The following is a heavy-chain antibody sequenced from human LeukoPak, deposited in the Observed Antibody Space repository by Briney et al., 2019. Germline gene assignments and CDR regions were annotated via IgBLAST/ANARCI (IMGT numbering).Heavy chain of an antibody. D-gene: IGHD7-27*01. CDR2: IYSGGST. CDR1: GFTVSGNY. V-gene: IGHV3-53*01. J-gene: IGHJ4*02. Sequence: GGSLRLSCAAPGFTVSGNYMSWVSQAPGKGLEWVSIIYSGGSTSYADSVKGRFTISRDNSKNTLYLQMNSLRAEDTAVYYCARSSGPDAPDYWGQGTLVTVSS. CDR3: ARSSGPDAPDY.